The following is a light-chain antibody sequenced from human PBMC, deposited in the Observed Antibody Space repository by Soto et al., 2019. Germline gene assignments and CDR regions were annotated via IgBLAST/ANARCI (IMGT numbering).Light chain of an antibody. CDR3: QQYNNWPTWT. V-gene: IGKV3-15*01. J-gene: IGKJ1*01. CDR2: GAS. CDR1: QSVSVY. Sequence: EIVLTQSPGTLSLSPGARTTLSCRASQSVSVYLDWYQQKPGQAPRLLIYGASTRATGIPARFSGSGSETEFTLTISSLQAEDSAVYFRQQYNNWPTWTFGQGTKVDI.